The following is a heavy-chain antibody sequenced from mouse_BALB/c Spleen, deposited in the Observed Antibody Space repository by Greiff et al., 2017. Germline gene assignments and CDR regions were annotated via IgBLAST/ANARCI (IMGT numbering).Heavy chain of an antibody. D-gene: IGHD1-1*01. V-gene: IGHV5-17*02. J-gene: IGHJ2*01. CDR3: ARSGGSSPYFDY. Sequence: DVQLQESGGGLVQPGGSRKLSCAASGFTFSSFGMHWVRQAPEKGLEWVAYISSGSSTIYYADTVKGRFTISRDNPKNTLFLQMTSLRSEDTAMYYCARSGGSSPYFDYWGQGTTLTVSS. CDR1: GFTFSSFG. CDR2: ISSGSSTI.